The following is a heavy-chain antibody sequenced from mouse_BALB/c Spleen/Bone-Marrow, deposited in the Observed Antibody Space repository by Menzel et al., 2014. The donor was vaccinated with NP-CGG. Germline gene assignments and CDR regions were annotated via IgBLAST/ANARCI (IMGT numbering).Heavy chain of an antibody. Sequence: QVQLQQSGAVLVRPGASVKMYCKASGYTFTSSWMHWAKQRPGQGLEWIGEINPNSGNTNYNEKFKGKATLTVATSSSTAYVDLSSLTSEDSAVYYCARIYYGNFYAMDYWGQGTSVTVSS. J-gene: IGHJ4*01. CDR3: ARIYYGNFYAMDY. CDR1: GYTFTSSW. D-gene: IGHD2-1*01. V-gene: IGHV1S130*01. CDR2: INPNSGNT.